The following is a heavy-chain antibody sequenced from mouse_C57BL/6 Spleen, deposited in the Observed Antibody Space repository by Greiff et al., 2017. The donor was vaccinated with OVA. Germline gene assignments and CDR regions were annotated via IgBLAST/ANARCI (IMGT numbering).Heavy chain of an antibody. J-gene: IGHJ4*01. V-gene: IGHV1-39*01. CDR2: INPNYGTT. CDR1: GYSFTDYN. D-gene: IGHD1-1*01. Sequence: EVKLQESGPELVKPGASVKISCKASGYSFTDYNMNWVKQSNGKSLEWIGVINPNYGTTSYNQKFKGKATLTVDQSSSTAYMQLNSLTSEDSAVYYCARGYYGSSYPYYAMDYWGQGTSVTVSS. CDR3: ARGYYGSSYPYYAMDY.